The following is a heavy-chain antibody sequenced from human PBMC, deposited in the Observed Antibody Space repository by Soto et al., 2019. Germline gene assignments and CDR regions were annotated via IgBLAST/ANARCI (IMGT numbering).Heavy chain of an antibody. CDR2: LYDVDGS. J-gene: IGHJ3*01. V-gene: IGHV3-53*01. CDR1: GFTLTSYT. D-gene: IGHD1-1*01. Sequence: GGSLRLSCTASGFTLTSYTMNWVRQASGKGPEWVSALYDVDGSFYSDSVKGRFTTSSDSSKTTVYLQMNDLRPADTAVYYCATWHEREHAYDVWGQGTTVTVSS. CDR3: ATWHEREHAYDV.